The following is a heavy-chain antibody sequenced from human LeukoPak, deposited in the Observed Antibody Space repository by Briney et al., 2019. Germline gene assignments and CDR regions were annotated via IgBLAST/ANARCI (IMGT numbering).Heavy chain of an antibody. V-gene: IGHV3-74*01. Sequence: GGSLRLSCAASGFTFSSYWMHWVRQALGKGLVWVSRINSDGSSTNYADSVKGRFTISRDNAKNILYLQMNSLRAEDAAVYYCARDSVAVSGDFDYWGQGTLVTVSS. CDR2: INSDGSST. D-gene: IGHD6-19*01. CDR1: GFTFSSYW. J-gene: IGHJ4*02. CDR3: ARDSVAVSGDFDY.